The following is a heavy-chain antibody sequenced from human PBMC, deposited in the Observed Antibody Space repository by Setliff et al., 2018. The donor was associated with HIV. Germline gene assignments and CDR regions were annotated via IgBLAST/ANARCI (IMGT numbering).Heavy chain of an antibody. CDR1: GFSFNNYW. D-gene: IGHD3-10*01. CDR2: IDLDGSEK. V-gene: IGHV3-7*01. Sequence: GGSLRLSCVASGFSFNNYWMCWVRQAPGQGLEWVANIDLDGSEKNYVESVKGRFTISRDNAENSLYLQMNSLRADDTATYYCARKLRPGHGVDVWGQGTTVTSP. CDR3: ARKLRPGHGVDV. J-gene: IGHJ6*02.